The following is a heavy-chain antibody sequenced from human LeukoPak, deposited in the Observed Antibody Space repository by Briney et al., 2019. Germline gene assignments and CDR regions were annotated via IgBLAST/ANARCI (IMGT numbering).Heavy chain of an antibody. CDR1: GFTFSSYS. CDR3: AREQVHYYGSGSYGEDAFDI. Sequence: GSLRLSCAASGFTFSSYSMNWVRQAPGKGLEWVLSISSSSSYIYYADSVKGRFTISRDNAKNSLYLQMNSLRAEDTAVYYCAREQVHYYGSGSYGEDAFDIWGQGTMVTVSS. D-gene: IGHD3-10*01. V-gene: IGHV3-21*01. CDR2: ISSSSSYI. J-gene: IGHJ3*02.